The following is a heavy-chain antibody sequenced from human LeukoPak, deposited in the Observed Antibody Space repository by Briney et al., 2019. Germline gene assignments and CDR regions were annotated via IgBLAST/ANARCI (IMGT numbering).Heavy chain of an antibody. J-gene: IGHJ4*02. CDR2: IYYSGGT. Sequence: SETLSLTCTVSGGSISSGGYSWSWIRQHPGKGLEWIGYIYYSGGTYYNPSLKSRVTIAVDTSKNQFSLRLSSVTAADTAVYYCARRSEWELPHFDYWGQGTLVTVSS. D-gene: IGHD1-26*01. CDR1: GGSISSGGYS. CDR3: ARRSEWELPHFDY. V-gene: IGHV4-31*03.